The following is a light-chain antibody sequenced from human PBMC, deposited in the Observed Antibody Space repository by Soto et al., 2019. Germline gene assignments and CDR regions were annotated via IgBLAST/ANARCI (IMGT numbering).Light chain of an antibody. CDR2: EVT. Sequence: QSALTQPASVSGSPGQSIAISCTGSSSDVGIYNYVSWYQQHPGKVPKLIIYEVTNRPSGVSNRFSGSKSGNTASLTISGLQAEDEADYYCSSYTSSPYVFGTGTSSPS. V-gene: IGLV2-14*01. J-gene: IGLJ1*01. CDR1: SSDVGIYNY. CDR3: SSYTSSPYV.